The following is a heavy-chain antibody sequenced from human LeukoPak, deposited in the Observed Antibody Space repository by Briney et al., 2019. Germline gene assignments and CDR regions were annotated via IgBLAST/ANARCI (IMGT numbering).Heavy chain of an antibody. CDR2: INHFGST. CDR1: GGSFSGYY. J-gene: IGHJ4*02. Sequence: ETVSLNCAVYGGSFSGYYWSWIRQPPGKGLEWIGEINHFGSTNHNPSLKSRVTISGDTSKNQFSLKVNSVTAADTAVYYCARGYRAPQTFYSYHYFDSWAQGILVTVSS. V-gene: IGHV4-34*01. D-gene: IGHD5-18*01. CDR3: ARGYRAPQTFYSYHYFDS.